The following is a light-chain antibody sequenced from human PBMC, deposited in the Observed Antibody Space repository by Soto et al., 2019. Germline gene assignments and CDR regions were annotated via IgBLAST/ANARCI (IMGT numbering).Light chain of an antibody. Sequence: QSALTQPRSVSGSPGQSVTISCTGTISDVGGYNYVSWYQQHPGKAPILIIYDVTERPSGVPDRFSGSKSGNTASLTISGLQAEDEADYYCCSYGGTYTPYVFGTGTKLTVL. CDR2: DVT. CDR1: ISDVGGYNY. CDR3: CSYGGTYTPYV. V-gene: IGLV2-11*01. J-gene: IGLJ1*01.